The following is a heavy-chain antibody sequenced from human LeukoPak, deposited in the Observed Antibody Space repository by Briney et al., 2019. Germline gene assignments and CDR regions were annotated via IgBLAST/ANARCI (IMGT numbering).Heavy chain of an antibody. V-gene: IGHV4-30-4*08. Sequence: SQTLSLTCTVSGGSISSGDYYWSWIPQPPGKRLEWIGYIYCSRSTYYNPSLKSRVTISVDTSKNQFSLKLSSVTAADTAVYYYARAPAKFGGVIIHYFDYWGQGTLVTVSS. J-gene: IGHJ4*02. CDR3: ARAPAKFGGVIIHYFDY. CDR2: IYCSRST. D-gene: IGHD3-3*01. CDR1: GGSISSGDYY.